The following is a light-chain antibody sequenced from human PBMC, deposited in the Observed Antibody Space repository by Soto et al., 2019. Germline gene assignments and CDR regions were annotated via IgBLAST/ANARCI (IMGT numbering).Light chain of an antibody. CDR1: QSISSW. CDR3: QQYNRLIT. V-gene: IGKV1-5*03. CDR2: KAS. J-gene: IGKJ5*01. Sequence: DIQMTQSPSTLSASVGDRVTITCRASQSISSWLSWYQQKPGKAPKILIYKASSLESGVPSRFSGSGYGTDFTLSINNLQPDDFATYYCQQYNRLITFGQGTRLEI.